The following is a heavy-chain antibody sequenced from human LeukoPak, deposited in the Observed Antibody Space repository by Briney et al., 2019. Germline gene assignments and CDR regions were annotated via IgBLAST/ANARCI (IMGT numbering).Heavy chain of an antibody. J-gene: IGHJ6*03. CDR1: GFTFSSYG. Sequence: PGGSLRLSCAASGFTFSSYGMHWVRQAPGKGLEWVAFIRYDGSNKYYADSVKGRFTISRDNSKNTLYLQMNSLRAEDTAVYYCAKRARIAVAGRGVYYYYMDVWGKGTTVTISS. CDR3: AKRARIAVAGRGVYYYYMDV. CDR2: IRYDGSNK. V-gene: IGHV3-30*02. D-gene: IGHD6-19*01.